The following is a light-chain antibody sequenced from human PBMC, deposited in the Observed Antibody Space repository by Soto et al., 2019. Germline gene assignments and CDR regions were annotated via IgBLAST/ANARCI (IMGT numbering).Light chain of an antibody. Sequence: EIVSTQSPGNLSLSPGERATLSCRASQSVSNYLAWYQEKPGQAPRLLIYDASNRATGIPARFSGSGSGTDFTLTISSLEPEDFAVYYCQQRSDWPPITFGQGTRLEIK. CDR2: DAS. V-gene: IGKV3-11*01. CDR3: QQRSDWPPIT. CDR1: QSVSNY. J-gene: IGKJ5*01.